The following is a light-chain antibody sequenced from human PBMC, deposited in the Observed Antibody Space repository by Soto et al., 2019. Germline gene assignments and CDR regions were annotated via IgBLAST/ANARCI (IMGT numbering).Light chain of an antibody. CDR1: QSVSSN. V-gene: IGKV3-15*01. Sequence: EIVMTQSPATLSVSPGERATLSCRASQSVSSNLAWYQQKPGQAPRLLIYGASTRATGIPARFSGSGSGTEFTLTISSLQSEDFAIYYCQQYNKRPPLCTFGQGTKLEIK. J-gene: IGKJ2*02. CDR3: QQYNKRPPLCT. CDR2: GAS.